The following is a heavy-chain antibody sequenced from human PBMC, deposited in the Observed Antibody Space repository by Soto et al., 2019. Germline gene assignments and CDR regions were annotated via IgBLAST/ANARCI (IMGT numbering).Heavy chain of an antibody. D-gene: IGHD3-3*01. Sequence: PGESLKISCKASGYSFTSYWIACVRQMPGQCLEWMWIIFPDDSDTRYGPSFQGQVTISADKSISTAYVQWSSLKASDTAMYYCTRGGVATRTFDYWGQGTLVTVS. V-gene: IGHV5-51*01. J-gene: IGHJ4*02. CDR2: IFPDDSDT. CDR1: GYSFTSYW. CDR3: TRGGVATRTFDY.